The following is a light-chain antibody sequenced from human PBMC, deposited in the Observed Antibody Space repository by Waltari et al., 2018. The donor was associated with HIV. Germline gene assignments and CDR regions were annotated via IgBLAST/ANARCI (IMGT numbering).Light chain of an antibody. J-gene: IGKJ1*01. V-gene: IGKV4-1*01. CDR1: PKILFSSTNKKY. CDR2: WAS. CDR3: QQYYSTPRT. Sequence: EIVLNQSPDSLAVSLGERATMKCKSIPKILFSSTNKKYLSWYQQRPGQPPRLLIYWASARESGVPERFTGSGSGTNFTLTISRLQADDVAVYFCQQYYSTPRTFGQGTKV.